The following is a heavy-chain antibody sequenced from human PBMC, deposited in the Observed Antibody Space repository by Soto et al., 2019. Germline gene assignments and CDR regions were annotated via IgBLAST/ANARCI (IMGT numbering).Heavy chain of an antibody. CDR3: ARGWLRAQWMY. CDR1: GFIFSSYT. Sequence: EVQLVESGGGLVKPGGSLRLSCAASGFIFSSYTMNWVRQAPGKGLEWVSSISASSTYIYYADSLKGRFTNSRDNAYNSLYLQKTRLRAEETAVYYCARGWLRAQWMYWSEGSLVNATS. CDR2: ISASSTYI. J-gene: IGHJ4*02. V-gene: IGHV3-21*01. D-gene: IGHD5-12*01.